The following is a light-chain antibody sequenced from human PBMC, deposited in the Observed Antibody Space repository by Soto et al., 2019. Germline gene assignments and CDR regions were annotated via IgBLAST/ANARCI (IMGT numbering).Light chain of an antibody. J-gene: IGKJ4*01. CDR1: QSVSKY. Sequence: EIVLTQSPATLSLSPGERATLSCRASQSVSKYLAWYQQKPGQAPRLLIYNASNRATGIPVRFSGSGSGTDFTLTISSLEPEDFAVYYCQPYNNWPLTFGGGTKVEIK. CDR3: QPYNNWPLT. V-gene: IGKV3-11*01. CDR2: NAS.